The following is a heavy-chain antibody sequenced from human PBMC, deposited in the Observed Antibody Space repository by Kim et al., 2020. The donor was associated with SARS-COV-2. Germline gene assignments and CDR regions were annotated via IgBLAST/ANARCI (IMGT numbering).Heavy chain of an antibody. CDR3: ARSQYGLAPFDY. V-gene: IGHV3-30*01. J-gene: IGHJ4*02. Sequence: YADSVKGRFTNSRNNSRNTRYLQMNRLGAEETAVYYCARSQYGLAPFDYLGQGTLVTVSS. D-gene: IGHD3-16*01.